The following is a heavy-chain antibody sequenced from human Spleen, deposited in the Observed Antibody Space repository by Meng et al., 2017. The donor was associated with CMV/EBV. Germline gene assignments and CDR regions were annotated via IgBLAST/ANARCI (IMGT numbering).Heavy chain of an antibody. Sequence: GESLKISCAASGFTFSSYSMNWVRQAPGKGLEWVSYISSSSSTIYYADSVKGRFTISRDNSKNTLFLQMNSLRAEDTAVYYCAKDLYSTSSNFDYWGQGTLVTVSS. D-gene: IGHD6-6*01. CDR1: GFTFSSYS. CDR2: ISSSSSTI. CDR3: AKDLYSTSSNFDY. J-gene: IGHJ4*02. V-gene: IGHV3-48*01.